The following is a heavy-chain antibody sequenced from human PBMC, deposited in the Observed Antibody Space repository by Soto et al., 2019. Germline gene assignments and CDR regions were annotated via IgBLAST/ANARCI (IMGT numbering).Heavy chain of an antibody. CDR2: IVVGSGNT. Sequence: GASVKVSCKASGFTFTSSAVQWVRQARGQRLEWIGWIVVGSGNTNYAQKFQERVTITRDMSTSTAYMELSSLRSEDTAVYYCAADPRLDDFWSGYPLTRSGYYGMDVWGQGTTVTVSS. J-gene: IGHJ6*02. D-gene: IGHD3-3*01. CDR3: AADPRLDDFWSGYPLTRSGYYGMDV. V-gene: IGHV1-58*01. CDR1: GFTFTSSA.